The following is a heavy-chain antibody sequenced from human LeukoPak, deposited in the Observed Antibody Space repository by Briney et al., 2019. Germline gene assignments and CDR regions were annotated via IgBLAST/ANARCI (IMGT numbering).Heavy chain of an antibody. V-gene: IGHV3-74*03. CDR3: AREGSYGDWGQGFDY. J-gene: IGHJ4*02. CDR2: IKADGTAT. Sequence: GGSLRLSCAASGFTFSNYWMQWVRQAPGKGLVWVSRIKADGTATTYADSVEGRFTISRDNAKNSLYLQMNSLRAEDTAVYYCAREGSYGDWGQGFDYWGQGTLVTVSS. D-gene: IGHD4-17*01. CDR1: GFTFSNYW.